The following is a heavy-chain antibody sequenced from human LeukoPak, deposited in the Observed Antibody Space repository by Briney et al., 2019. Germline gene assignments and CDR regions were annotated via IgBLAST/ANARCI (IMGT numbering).Heavy chain of an antibody. CDR3: AKDQATIFGVVPAFDY. Sequence: TGGSLRLSCAASGFTFSSYAMSCVRQARGEGLEGVSAISGSGGGTYYADSVRGRFTLSRDNSKNTLYMTMNSLRAEDTAVYYCAKDQATIFGVVPAFDYWGQGTPVTVSS. CDR1: GFTFSSYA. V-gene: IGHV3-23*01. J-gene: IGHJ4*02. D-gene: IGHD3-3*01. CDR2: ISGSGGGT.